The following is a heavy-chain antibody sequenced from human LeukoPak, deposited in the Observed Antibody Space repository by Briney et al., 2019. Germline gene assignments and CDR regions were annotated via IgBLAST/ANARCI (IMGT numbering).Heavy chain of an antibody. CDR1: GFTFSTYG. J-gene: IGHJ4*02. Sequence: PGRSLRLSCAASGFTFSTYGMHWVRQAPGKGLEWGAVISYDGSNKYYADSVKGRFTISRDKSKNTLYLQIKSLRAEDTAVYYCEKDNEYLYYGSGSPLVYWGQGTLVTVAS. D-gene: IGHD3-10*01. CDR2: ISYDGSNK. V-gene: IGHV3-30*18. CDR3: EKDNEYLYYGSGSPLVY.